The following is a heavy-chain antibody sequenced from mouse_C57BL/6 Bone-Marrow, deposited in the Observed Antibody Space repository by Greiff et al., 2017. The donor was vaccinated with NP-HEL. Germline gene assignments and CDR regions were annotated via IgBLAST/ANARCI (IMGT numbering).Heavy chain of an antibody. CDR2: IYPGDGDT. V-gene: IGHV1-82*01. CDR3: ARYGSSYFYWYFDV. J-gene: IGHJ1*03. D-gene: IGHD1-1*01. CDR1: GYAFSSSW. Sequence: QVQLKESGPELVKPGASVKISCKASGYAFSSSWMNWVKQRPGKGLEWIGRIYPGDGDTNYNGKFKGKATLTADKSSSTAYMQLSSLTSEDSAVYFCARYGSSYFYWYFDVWGTGTTVTVSS.